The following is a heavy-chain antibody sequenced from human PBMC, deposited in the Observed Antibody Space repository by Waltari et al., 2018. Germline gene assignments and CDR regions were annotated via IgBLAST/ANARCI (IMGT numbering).Heavy chain of an antibody. Sequence: QVQLQESGPGLVKPSQTLSITCTVSGGSISSGDYYWSWIRQPPGKGLEWIGYIYYSGSTYYNPSLKSRVTISVDTSKNQFSLKLSSVTAADTAVYYCARGEGTYYYDSSGYYPRYWGQGTLVTVSS. V-gene: IGHV4-30-4*08. CDR1: GGSISSGDYY. D-gene: IGHD3-22*01. CDR2: IYYSGST. CDR3: ARGEGTYYYDSSGYYPRY. J-gene: IGHJ4*02.